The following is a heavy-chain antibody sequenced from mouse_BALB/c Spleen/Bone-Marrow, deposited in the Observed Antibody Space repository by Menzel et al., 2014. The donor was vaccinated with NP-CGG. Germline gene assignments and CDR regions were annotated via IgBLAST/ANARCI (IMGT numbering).Heavy chain of an antibody. J-gene: IGHJ4*01. V-gene: IGHV5-17*02. CDR2: ISSGSSTI. CDR1: GFTFSSFG. D-gene: IGHD2-4*01. CDR3: ARSAMITTGYCYAMDY. Sequence: EVKLVESGGGLVQPGGSRKVSCAASGFTFSSFGMHWVRQAPEKGLEWVAYISSGSSTIYYADTVKGRFTISRDNPKTTLFLQMPSLRSEDTATYYCARSAMITTGYCYAMDYWGQGTSVTVSS.